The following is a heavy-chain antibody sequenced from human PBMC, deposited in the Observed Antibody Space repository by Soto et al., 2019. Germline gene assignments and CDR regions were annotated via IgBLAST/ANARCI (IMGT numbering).Heavy chain of an antibody. D-gene: IGHD3-22*01. CDR2: ISYDGSNK. CDR1: GFTFSSYG. J-gene: IGHJ4*02. V-gene: IGHV3-30*18. CDR3: AKLRGQYYYDSSGDRDFDY. Sequence: GGSLRLSCAASGFTFSSYGMHWVRQAPGKGLEWVAVISYDGSNKYYADSVKGRFTISRDNSKNTLYLQMNSLRAEDTAVYYCAKLRGQYYYDSSGDRDFDYWGQGTLVTVSS.